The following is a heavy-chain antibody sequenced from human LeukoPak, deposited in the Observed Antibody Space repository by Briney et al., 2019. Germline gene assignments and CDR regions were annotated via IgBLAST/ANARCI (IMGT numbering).Heavy chain of an antibody. V-gene: IGHV3-74*01. CDR2: VKTDGSFK. CDR3: ARDHDSVPAH. D-gene: IGHD3-16*01. J-gene: IGHJ1*01. CDR1: GFILDNNW. Sequence: PGGSLRLSCAASGFILDNNWMHCVRQVPGKGLAWISFVKTDGSFKAYADSVKGRFTIYTDNAKNTLYLQMNGLRDEDTAVYYSARDHDSVPAHWCQGTLVTVSS.